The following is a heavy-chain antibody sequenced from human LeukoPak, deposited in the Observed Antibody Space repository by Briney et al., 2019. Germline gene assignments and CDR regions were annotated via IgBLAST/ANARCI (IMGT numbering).Heavy chain of an antibody. D-gene: IGHD5-18*01. J-gene: IGHJ4*02. CDR2: TSAYNGNT. V-gene: IGHV1-18*01. CDR1: GYTFTSYG. Sequence: ASVKVSCKASGYTFTSYGISWVRQAPGQGLEWMGWTSAYNGNTNYAQKLQGRVTMTTDTSTSTAYMELRSLRSDDTAVYYCAREGIGYSYGFYDYWGQGTLVTVSS. CDR3: AREGIGYSYGFYDY.